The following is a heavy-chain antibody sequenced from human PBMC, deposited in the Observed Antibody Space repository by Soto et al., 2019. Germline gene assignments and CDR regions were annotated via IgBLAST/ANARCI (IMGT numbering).Heavy chain of an antibody. CDR1: GGSISSGDYY. Sequence: QVQLQESGPGLVKPSQTLSLTCTVSGGSISSGDYYWRWIRQHPGKGLEWIGYIYYSGSTYYNPSIKSRVTISVDTSKNQFSLKLSSVTAEDTAVYYCARWWSGSRQGFDPWGQGTLVTVSS. CDR2: IYYSGST. V-gene: IGHV4-31*03. CDR3: ARWWSGSRQGFDP. D-gene: IGHD3-3*01. J-gene: IGHJ5*02.